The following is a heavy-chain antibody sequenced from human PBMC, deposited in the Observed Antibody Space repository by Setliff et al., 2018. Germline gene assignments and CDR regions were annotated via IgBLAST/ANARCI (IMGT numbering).Heavy chain of an antibody. CDR3: ARESATIGEFPLYYFDK. CDR1: GGSISSGGFY. CDR2: FHTGGAT. J-gene: IGHJ4*02. D-gene: IGHD3-10*01. Sequence: LSLTCSVSGGSISSGGFYWSWIRQSAGRGLEWIGHFHTGGATDYNLSLKSRVTISLDSSKNQFSLRLSSVTAADAAVYFCARESATIGEFPLYYFDKWGQGIPVTSPQ. V-gene: IGHV4-61*09.